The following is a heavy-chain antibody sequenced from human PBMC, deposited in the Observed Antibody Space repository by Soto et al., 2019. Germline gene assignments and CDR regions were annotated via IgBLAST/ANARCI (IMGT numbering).Heavy chain of an antibody. CDR2: ISAYNGNT. Sequence: ASVKVSCKASGYTFTSYGFSWVRLAPGHGLEWMGWISAYNGNTNYAQKLQGRVTITADKSTSTAYMELSSLRSEDTAVYYCARGLPAIAVVPAFDYWGQGTLVTVSS. V-gene: IGHV1-18*01. D-gene: IGHD6-19*01. CDR3: ARGLPAIAVVPAFDY. J-gene: IGHJ4*02. CDR1: GYTFTSYG.